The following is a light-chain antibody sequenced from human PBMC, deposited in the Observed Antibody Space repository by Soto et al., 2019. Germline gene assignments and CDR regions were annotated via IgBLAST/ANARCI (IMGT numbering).Light chain of an antibody. J-gene: IGKJ1*01. CDR1: QSVSSSY. CDR2: DAS. V-gene: IGKV3-11*01. CDR3: QQRNNWPRT. Sequence: EIVLTQSPGTLSLSPGERATLSCRASQSVSSSYLAWYQQKPGQAPRLLIYDASNRATGIPARFSGSGSGTDFTLTISSLEPEDFAVYYCQQRNNWPRTFGQGTKVDIK.